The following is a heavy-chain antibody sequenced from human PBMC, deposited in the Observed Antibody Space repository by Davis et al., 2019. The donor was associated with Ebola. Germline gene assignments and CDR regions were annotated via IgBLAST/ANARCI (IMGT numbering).Heavy chain of an antibody. V-gene: IGHV4-34*12. Sequence: SETLSLTCAVYGGSFSGYYWSWIRQSPGKGVEWIGESIDSGSTNYNPPLRSRVTISVDRSKNQFSLKLTSVTAADTAVYYCARTTRGSGWFLDYWGQGTLVTVSS. J-gene: IGHJ4*02. CDR2: SIDSGST. CDR1: GGSFSGYY. CDR3: ARTTRGSGWFLDY. D-gene: IGHD6-19*01.